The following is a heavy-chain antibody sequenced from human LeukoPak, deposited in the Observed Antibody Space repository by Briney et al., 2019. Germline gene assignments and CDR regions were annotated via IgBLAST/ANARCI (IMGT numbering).Heavy chain of an antibody. CDR2: IYYSGST. CDR3: ARYIVVVPAARGPGWFDP. Sequence: PSETLSLTCTVSGGSISSYYWSWIRQSPGMGLEWIGYIYYSGSTNYNPPLKSRVTISVDTSKNQFSLKLSSVTAADTAVYYCARYIVVVPAARGPGWFDPWGQGTLVTVSS. CDR1: GGSISSYY. J-gene: IGHJ5*02. V-gene: IGHV4-59*01. D-gene: IGHD2-2*01.